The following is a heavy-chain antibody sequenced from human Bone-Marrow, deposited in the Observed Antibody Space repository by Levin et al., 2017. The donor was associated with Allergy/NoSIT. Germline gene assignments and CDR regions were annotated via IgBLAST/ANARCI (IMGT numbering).Heavy chain of an antibody. CDR3: ARHSLGAIVVVIGHPFNWFDP. V-gene: IGHV4-39*01. CDR2: IYYSGST. J-gene: IGHJ5*02. CDR1: GGSISSSSYY. Sequence: GSLRLSCTVSGGSISSSSYYWGWIRQPPGKGLEWIGSIYYSGSTYYNPSLKSRVTISVDTSKNQFSLKLSSVTAADTAVYYCARHSLGAIVVVIGHPFNWFDPWGQGTLVTVSS. D-gene: IGHD3-22*01.